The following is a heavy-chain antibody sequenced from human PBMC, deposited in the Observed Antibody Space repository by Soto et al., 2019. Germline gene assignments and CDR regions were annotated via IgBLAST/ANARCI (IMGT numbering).Heavy chain of an antibody. J-gene: IGHJ4*02. CDR1: GFIFSNAL. D-gene: IGHD3-16*01. V-gene: IGHV3-15*01. CDR2: IKSKADRGTT. Sequence: EVQLVESGGGLVKPGGSLRLSCTVSGFIFSNALMSWVRQAPGKGLEWVGRIKSKADRGTTDYAAPVKGRFIISRNDSKDTLYLQMNGLKTEDTAVYYCTRDYDFDSRGQGTLVTVSS. CDR3: TRDYDFDS.